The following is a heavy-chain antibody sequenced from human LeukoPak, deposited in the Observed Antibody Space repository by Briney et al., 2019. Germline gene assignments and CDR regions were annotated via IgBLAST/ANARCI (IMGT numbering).Heavy chain of an antibody. J-gene: IGHJ4*02. CDR2: ISGSGSNT. Sequence: PGGSLRLSCAASGFTFSSYAINWVRQAPGKGLEWVSAISGSGSNTYYADSVKGRFTISRDNSKNTLYLQMNSLRAEDTALYYCAKDKLGSSGSYYGYFDYWGQGTLVTASS. CDR1: GFTFSSYA. V-gene: IGHV3-23*01. D-gene: IGHD3-10*01. CDR3: AKDKLGSSGSYYGYFDY.